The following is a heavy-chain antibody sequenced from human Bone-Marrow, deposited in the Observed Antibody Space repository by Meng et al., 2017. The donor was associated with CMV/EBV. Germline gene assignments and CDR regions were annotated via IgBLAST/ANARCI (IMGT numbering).Heavy chain of an antibody. J-gene: IGHJ5*02. CDR1: GFSLSTSGMR. V-gene: IGHV2-70D*14. CDR2: IDWDDDK. Sequence: SGPTLVKPTQTLTLTCTFSGFSLSTSGMRVSWIRQPPGKALEWLARIDWDDDKFYSTSLKTRLTISKDTSKDQVVLTITNMDPVDTATDYGARSTLRNWFDPWGQGTLVTVSS. CDR3: ARSTLRNWFDP.